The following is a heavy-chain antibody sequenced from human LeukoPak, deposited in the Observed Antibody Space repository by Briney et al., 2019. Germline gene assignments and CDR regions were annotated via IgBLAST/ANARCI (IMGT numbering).Heavy chain of an antibody. J-gene: IGHJ4*02. D-gene: IGHD6-13*01. CDR3: GRAFPPLRTAAAGDY. Sequence: KAGGSLRFSCTGSRFTFSDFDMNWFRQAPGKGLEWVSSICYRTSHIYYADSVKGRFTISRDNAKNSLYLQMDSLRAEDTAVYFCGRAFPPLRTAAAGDYWGQGTLVTVSS. CDR2: ICYRTSHI. CDR1: RFTFSDFD. V-gene: IGHV3-21*01.